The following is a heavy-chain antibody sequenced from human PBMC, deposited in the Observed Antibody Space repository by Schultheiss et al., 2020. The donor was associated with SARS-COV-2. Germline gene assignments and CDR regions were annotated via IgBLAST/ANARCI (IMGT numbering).Heavy chain of an antibody. J-gene: IGHJ4*02. CDR1: GGSISSYY. CDR2: IYTSGST. Sequence: TVSGGSISSYYWSWIRQPAGKGLEWIGRIYTSGSTNYNPSLKSRVTMSVDTSKNQFSLNLSSVTAADTAVYYCARDDGAVAGYGFDYWGQGTLVTVSS. V-gene: IGHV4-4*07. CDR3: ARDDGAVAGYGFDY. D-gene: IGHD6-19*01.